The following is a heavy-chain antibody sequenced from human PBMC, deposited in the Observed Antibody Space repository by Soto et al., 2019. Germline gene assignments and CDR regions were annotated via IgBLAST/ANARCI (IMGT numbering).Heavy chain of an antibody. V-gene: IGHV3-30-3*01. J-gene: IGHJ4*02. D-gene: IGHD3-10*01. CDR3: ARSRNGGVADSFDY. CDR2: ISRDRSNE. CDR1: GFTFRRHA. Sequence: QVQLVASGGGVVQQGRSLTLSCEASGFTFRRHAIHWVRQAPGKGLEWVAVISRDRSNEYYEDSAKGRFTISRDNSKNTLFLQLNSLRLEDTAVYYCARSRNGGVADSFDYWGQGTLVTVSS.